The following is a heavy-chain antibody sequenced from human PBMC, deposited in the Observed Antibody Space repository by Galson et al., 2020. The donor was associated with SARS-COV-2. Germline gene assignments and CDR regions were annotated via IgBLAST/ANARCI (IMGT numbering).Heavy chain of an antibody. D-gene: IGHD3-10*01. CDR3: AREDGSGSPGIDY. Sequence: GSVKGRFTISRDNSKNTLYLQMNSLRAEDTAVYYCAREDGSGSPGIDYWGQGTLVTVSS. V-gene: IGHV3-30*07. J-gene: IGHJ4*02.